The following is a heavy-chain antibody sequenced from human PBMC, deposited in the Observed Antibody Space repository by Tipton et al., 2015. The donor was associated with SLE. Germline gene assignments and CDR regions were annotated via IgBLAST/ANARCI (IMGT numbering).Heavy chain of an antibody. CDR2: VSSDGSSA. CDR1: GFTFSSYW. J-gene: IGHJ3*02. CDR3: TRVEMNYPGSGGAFDI. D-gene: IGHD3-10*01. Sequence: SLRLSCAASGFTFSSYWMHWVRQAPGKGPVWVSRVSSDGSSANYADSVQGRFTISRDNAKNTVYLQMNSLRAEDTAVYYCTRVEMNYPGSGGAFDIWGQGTMVTVSS. V-gene: IGHV3-74*01.